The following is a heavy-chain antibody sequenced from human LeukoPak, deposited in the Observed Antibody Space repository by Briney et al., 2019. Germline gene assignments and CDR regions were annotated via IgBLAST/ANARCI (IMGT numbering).Heavy chain of an antibody. D-gene: IGHD6-6*01. CDR3: AKGPTYSSSSLFDY. J-gene: IGHJ4*02. V-gene: IGHV3-9*03. CDR2: ISWNGATI. Sequence: GRSLRLSCAASGFTFHDYAMHWVRQAPGKGLEWVSGISWNGATIDYADSVKGRFTISRDNAKNSLYLQMHSLRPEDMALYYCAKGPTYSSSSLFDYWGQGTLVAVSS. CDR1: GFTFHDYA.